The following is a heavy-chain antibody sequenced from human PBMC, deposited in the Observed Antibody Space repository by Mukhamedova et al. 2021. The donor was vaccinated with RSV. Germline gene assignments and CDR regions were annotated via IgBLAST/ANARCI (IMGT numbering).Heavy chain of an antibody. CDR2: NPNSGGT. J-gene: IGHJ4*02. Sequence: NPNSGGTNYAQKFQGWVTMTRDTSISTAYMELSRLRSDDTAVYYCARVYDYRFDYWGQGTLVTVSS. V-gene: IGHV1-2*04. D-gene: IGHD3-16*01. CDR3: ARVYDYRFDY.